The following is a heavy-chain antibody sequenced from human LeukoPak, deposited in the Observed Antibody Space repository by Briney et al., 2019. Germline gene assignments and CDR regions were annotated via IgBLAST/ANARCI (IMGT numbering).Heavy chain of an antibody. CDR1: GYSITRKY. J-gene: IGHJ3*02. CDR2: INPSGGST. D-gene: IGHD6-13*01. Sequence: ASVKVSCKASGYSITRKYMHWVRQAPGQGLEWMGIINPSGGSTSYAQKFQGRVTMTRDTSTSTVYMELSSLRSEDTAVYYCATALDPGYSSSWCSWSPTAFDIWGQGTMVTVSS. V-gene: IGHV1-46*01. CDR3: ATALDPGYSSSWCSWSPTAFDI.